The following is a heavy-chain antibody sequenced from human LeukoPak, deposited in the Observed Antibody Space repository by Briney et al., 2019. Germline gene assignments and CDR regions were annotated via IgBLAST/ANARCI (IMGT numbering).Heavy chain of an antibody. Sequence: GGTLRLSCAASGFTFSVAAMTWVRQAPGKGLEWVSLIGASGESTYYADSVKGRFTISRDNSKNTLSLQMNSLRVEDTAMYFCAKDIQLSTWGLGTMVTVSS. D-gene: IGHD5-24*01. J-gene: IGHJ3*01. CDR3: AKDIQLST. V-gene: IGHV3-23*01. CDR2: IGASGEST. CDR1: GFTFSVAA.